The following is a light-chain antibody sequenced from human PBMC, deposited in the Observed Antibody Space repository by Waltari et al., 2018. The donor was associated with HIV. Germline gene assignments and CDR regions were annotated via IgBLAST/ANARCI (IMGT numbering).Light chain of an antibody. CDR3: QQYGTSPYT. V-gene: IGKV3-20*01. J-gene: IGKJ2*01. Sequence: ENVLTQSPGTLSLSPGERATLSCRASRSVSSNYLTWYQQRPGQAPRLRIYAASTRATAIPDRFSGSGSGTDFTLNSSRLEPEDFAVYYCQQYGTSPYTFGQGTKVEI. CDR1: RSVSSNY. CDR2: AAS.